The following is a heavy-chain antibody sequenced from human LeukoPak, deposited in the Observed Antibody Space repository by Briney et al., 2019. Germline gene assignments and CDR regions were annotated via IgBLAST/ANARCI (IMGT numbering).Heavy chain of an antibody. D-gene: IGHD1-1*01. J-gene: IGHJ3*02. Sequence: SETLSLTCTVSGGSISSGGYYWSWIRQPPGKGLKWIGYIYHSGSTYYNPSLKSRVTISVDRSKNQFSLKLSSVTAADTAVYYCARQLDYGDALDIWGQGTMVTVSS. V-gene: IGHV4-30-2*01. CDR3: ARQLDYGDALDI. CDR2: IYHSGST. CDR1: GGSISSGGYY.